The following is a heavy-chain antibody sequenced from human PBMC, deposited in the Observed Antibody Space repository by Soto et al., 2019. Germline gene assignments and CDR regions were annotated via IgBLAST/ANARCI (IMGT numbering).Heavy chain of an antibody. CDR1: GFTFTGYW. CDR2: IKSDGSRT. V-gene: IGHV3-74*01. CDR3: VRGWYSSGWD. J-gene: IGHJ4*02. D-gene: IGHD6-19*01. Sequence: VQLVESGGGLVQSGGSLRLSCAASGFTFTGYWMQWVRQAPGKGLVWVSGIKSDGSRTSYSDSVRGRFTISRDNAKSTVYLQMNSLRDEDTAVYYCVRGWYSSGWDWGQGTLVTVSS.